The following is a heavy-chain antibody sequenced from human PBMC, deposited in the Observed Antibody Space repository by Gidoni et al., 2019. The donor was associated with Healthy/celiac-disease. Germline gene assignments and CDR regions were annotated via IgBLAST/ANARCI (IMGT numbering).Heavy chain of an antibody. Sequence: QVQLVESGGGLVKPGGSLRLSCAASGFTFRYYYMRWIRQAPGKGLEWVSYISRSSSYTNYADSVKGRFTISRDNAKNSLYLQMNSLRAEDTAVYYCARVKDYYGSGSYFRNPYFDYWGQGTLVTVSS. CDR2: ISRSSSYT. CDR3: ARVKDYYGSGSYFRNPYFDY. D-gene: IGHD3-10*01. V-gene: IGHV3-11*05. J-gene: IGHJ4*02. CDR1: GFTFRYYY.